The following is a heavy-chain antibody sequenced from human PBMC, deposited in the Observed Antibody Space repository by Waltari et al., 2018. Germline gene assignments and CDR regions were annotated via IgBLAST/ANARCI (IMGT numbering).Heavy chain of an antibody. CDR1: GFTFSSYW. Sequence: EVQLVESGGGLVQPGGSLSLSCAASGFTFSSYWMIWVRQAPGEGRGWGANINQDGSEKSYGASVKGRFTISRDNAKQSLYLQMNSLRPDDTAIYYCARLRGANDWGQGTLVTVSS. D-gene: IGHD3-10*01. CDR3: ARLRGAND. J-gene: IGHJ4*02. CDR2: INQDGSEK. V-gene: IGHV3-7*01.